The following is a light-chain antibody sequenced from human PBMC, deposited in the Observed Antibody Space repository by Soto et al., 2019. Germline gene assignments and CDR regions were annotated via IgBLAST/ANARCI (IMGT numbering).Light chain of an antibody. J-gene: IGKJ1*01. CDR3: QQYGTSPSWT. Sequence: ETVLTQSPGTLSLSPGERATLSCRVSQSVSSNTLAWYQQKPGQAPRLLMYGASTRATGIPDRFSGSGSGTDFTLTVSRLEPDDFAVYYCQQYGTSPSWTFGQGTKVEIK. CDR1: QSVSSNT. CDR2: GAS. V-gene: IGKV3-20*01.